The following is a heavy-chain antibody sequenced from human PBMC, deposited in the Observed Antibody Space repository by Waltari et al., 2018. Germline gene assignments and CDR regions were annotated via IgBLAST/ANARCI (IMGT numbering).Heavy chain of an antibody. CDR1: GFIVSSNY. J-gene: IGHJ2*01. CDR3: ARGGSRDSSGYYADWYFDL. D-gene: IGHD3-22*01. CDR2: IYSGGST. Sequence: EVQLVESGGGLIQPGGSLRLSCAASGFIVSSNYMSWVRQAPGQGLEWVSVIYSGGSTYYADSVKGRFTISRDNSKNTLYLQMNSLRAEDTAVYYCARGGSRDSSGYYADWYFDLWGRGTLVTVSS. V-gene: IGHV3-53*01.